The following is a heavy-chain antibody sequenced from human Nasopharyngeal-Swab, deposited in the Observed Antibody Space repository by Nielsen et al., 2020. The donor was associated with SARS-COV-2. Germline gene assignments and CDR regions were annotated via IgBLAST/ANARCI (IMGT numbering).Heavy chain of an antibody. CDR2: ISWNGNIR. Sequence: LSLTCAVYGGSFNGYYWSWIRQSPGKGLEWVSGISWNGNIRGHADSVEGRFTISRDNAKSSLYLQMNSLRVEDTALYYCARENNWEALRYFDLWGRGTLVTVSS. J-gene: IGHJ2*01. V-gene: IGHV3-9*01. CDR3: ARENNWEALRYFDL. D-gene: IGHD1-20*01. CDR1: GGSFNGYY.